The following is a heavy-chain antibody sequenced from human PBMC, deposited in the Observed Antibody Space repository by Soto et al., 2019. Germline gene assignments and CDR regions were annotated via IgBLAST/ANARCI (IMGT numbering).Heavy chain of an antibody. CDR2: ISYDGSNK. Sequence: PGGSLRLSCAASGFTFSSYGMHWVRQAPGKGLKGVAVISYDGSNKYYADSVKGRFTISRDNSKNTLYLQMNSLRAEDTAVYYCAKNKEGYSSSWPHDAFDIWGQGTMVTVSS. V-gene: IGHV3-30*18. J-gene: IGHJ3*02. CDR3: AKNKEGYSSSWPHDAFDI. CDR1: GFTFSSYG. D-gene: IGHD6-13*01.